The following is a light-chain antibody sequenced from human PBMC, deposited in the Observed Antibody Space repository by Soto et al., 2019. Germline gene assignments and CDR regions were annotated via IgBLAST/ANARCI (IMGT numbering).Light chain of an antibody. J-gene: IGKJ5*01. CDR3: QQYDNLPIT. Sequence: DIQMNHSRSTLSGSVGDRVTITCRASQTISSWLAWYQQKPGKAPNLLIYDASTLHSGVPSRFSGGGSGTDFTLTISSLQPEDIATYYCQQYDNLPITFGQGTRLEIK. V-gene: IGKV1-5*01. CDR2: DAS. CDR1: QTISSW.